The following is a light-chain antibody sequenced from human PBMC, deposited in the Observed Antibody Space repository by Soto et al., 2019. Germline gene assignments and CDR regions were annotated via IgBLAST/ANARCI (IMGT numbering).Light chain of an antibody. CDR2: DAS. J-gene: IGKJ1*01. CDR3: HQRQSWPRT. Sequence: EIVLTQSPGTLSLSPGGRATLSCRASQSVGSSYLAWYQQKPGQAPRLLIYDASNRATGIPDRFSGSGSGTDFTLTISRLEPEDFAVYYCHQRQSWPRTFGQGTKVDIK. CDR1: QSVGSSY. V-gene: IGKV3D-20*02.